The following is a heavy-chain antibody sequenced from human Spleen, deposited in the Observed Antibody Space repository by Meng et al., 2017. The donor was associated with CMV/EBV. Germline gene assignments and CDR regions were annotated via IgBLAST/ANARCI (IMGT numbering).Heavy chain of an antibody. J-gene: IGHJ5*02. CDR2: IYYSGST. D-gene: IGHD1-1*01. CDR1: GGSISSYY. CDR3: ARDAGWWFDP. Sequence: GSLRLSCTVSGGSISSYYWSWIRQPPGKGLEWIGYIYYSGSTNYNPSLKSRVTISVDTSKNQFSLKLSSVTAADTAVYYCARDAGWWFDPWGQGTLVTVSS. V-gene: IGHV4-59*01.